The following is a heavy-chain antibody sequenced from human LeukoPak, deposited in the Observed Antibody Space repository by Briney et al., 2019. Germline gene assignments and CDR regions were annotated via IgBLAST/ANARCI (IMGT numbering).Heavy chain of an antibody. J-gene: IGHJ4*02. D-gene: IGHD2-2*02. V-gene: IGHV5-51*01. CDR2: IYPGDSDT. Sequence: GESLKISCKGSGYSFTRIGWVRQMPGKGLEWMGIIYPGDSDTRYSPSFQGQVTISADKSISTAYLQWSSLKASDTAMYHCATPHCTTTSCYIDYWGQGTLVTVSS. CDR3: ATPHCTTTSCYIDY. CDR1: GYSFTR.